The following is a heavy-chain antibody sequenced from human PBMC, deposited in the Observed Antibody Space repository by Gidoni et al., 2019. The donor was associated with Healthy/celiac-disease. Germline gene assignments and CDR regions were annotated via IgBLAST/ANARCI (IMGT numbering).Heavy chain of an antibody. D-gene: IGHD3-10*01. Sequence: EVQLVESGGGLVQPGRSLRLSCAASGFTFDDYAMHWVRQAPGKGLEWVLGISWNSGSIGYAESVKGRFTISRDNAKNSLYLQMNSLRAEDTALYYCARAFSDGSGFDAFDIWGQGTMVTVSS. V-gene: IGHV3-9*01. CDR1: GFTFDDYA. CDR3: ARAFSDGSGFDAFDI. J-gene: IGHJ3*02. CDR2: ISWNSGSI.